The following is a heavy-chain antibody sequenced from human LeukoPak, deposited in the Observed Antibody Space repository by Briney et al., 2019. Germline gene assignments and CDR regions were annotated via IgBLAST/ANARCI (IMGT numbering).Heavy chain of an antibody. CDR2: ISVDNGNT. D-gene: IGHD3-10*01. CDR1: GYTFTSYG. J-gene: IGHJ4*02. CDR3: ARGRFPGSGSRYNSFDY. V-gene: IGHV1-18*01. Sequence: GASVEVSCKASGYTFTSYGITWVRQAPGQGLEWMGWISVDNGNTNYAQKFQGRLTMTADTSTSTAYMDLRCLRSDDTAVYYCARGRFPGSGSRYNSFDYWGQGTLVTVSS.